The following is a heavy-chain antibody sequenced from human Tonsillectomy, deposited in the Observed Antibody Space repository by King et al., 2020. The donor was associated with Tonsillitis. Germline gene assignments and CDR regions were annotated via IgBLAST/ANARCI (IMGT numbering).Heavy chain of an antibody. CDR2: IFSNDEK. Sequence: TLKESGPVLVKPPETLTLTCTVSGFSLSNARMGVSWIRQPPGKALEWLAHIFSNDEKSYSTSLKSRLTISKDTSKSQVVLTMTNMDPVDTATYYCARISGYYDFWSGYYTGITFDPWGQGTLVTVSS. D-gene: IGHD3-3*01. CDR1: GFSLSNARMG. CDR3: ARISGYYDFWSGYYTGITFDP. J-gene: IGHJ5*02. V-gene: IGHV2-26*01.